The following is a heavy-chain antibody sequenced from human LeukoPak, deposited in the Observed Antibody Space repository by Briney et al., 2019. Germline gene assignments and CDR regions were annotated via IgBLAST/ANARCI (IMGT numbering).Heavy chain of an antibody. CDR2: INHSGST. Sequence: SETLSLTCAVYGGSFSGYYWSWIRQPPGKGLEWIGEINHSGSTNYNPSLKSRVTISVDTSKSQFSLKLSSVTAADTAVYYCARVTHYYDSSGLYYFDYWGQGTLVTVSS. J-gene: IGHJ4*02. D-gene: IGHD3-22*01. CDR1: GGSFSGYY. CDR3: ARVTHYYDSSGLYYFDY. V-gene: IGHV4-34*01.